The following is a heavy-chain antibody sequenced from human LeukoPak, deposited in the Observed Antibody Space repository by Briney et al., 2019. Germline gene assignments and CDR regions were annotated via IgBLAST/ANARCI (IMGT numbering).Heavy chain of an antibody. CDR3: AKPQYGMDV. CDR1: GFTFSSYG. J-gene: IGHJ6*02. Sequence: GRSLRLSCAASGFTFSSYGMHWVRQAPGKGLEWVAVISYDGSNKYYADSVKGRFTISRDNSKNTLYLQMNSLRAEDTAVYYCAKPQYGMDVWGQGTTVTVSS. V-gene: IGHV3-30*18. CDR2: ISYDGSNK.